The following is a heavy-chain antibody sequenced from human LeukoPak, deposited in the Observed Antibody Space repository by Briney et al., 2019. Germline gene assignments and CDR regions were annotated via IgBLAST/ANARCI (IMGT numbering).Heavy chain of an antibody. V-gene: IGHV3-66*04. J-gene: IGHJ5*02. D-gene: IGHD3-10*01. CDR1: AFTVSSNY. Sequence: GGSLRLSCAASAFTVSSNYMSWVRQAPGKGLEWVSVIYSGGSTYYADSVKGRFTISRDNSKNTLYLQMNSLRAEDTAVYYCASQVYGSGPFDPWGQGTLVTVSS. CDR3: ASQVYGSGPFDP. CDR2: IYSGGST.